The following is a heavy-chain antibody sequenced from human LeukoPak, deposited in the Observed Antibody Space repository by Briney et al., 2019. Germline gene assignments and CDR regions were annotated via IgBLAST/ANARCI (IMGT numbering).Heavy chain of an antibody. CDR2: MNPNTGKT. V-gene: IGHV1-8*02. CDR1: GYTFTNYD. J-gene: IGHJ4*02. D-gene: IGHD5-12*01. Sequence: ASVKVSCKASGYTFTNYDINWVRQATGQGLEWMGWMNPNTGKTGYAQKLQGRVTMTRNTAISTAYLEVTSLRSDDTAVYYYARHLSRSAYDPLGFWGQGTLVTVSS. CDR3: ARHLSRSAYDPLGF.